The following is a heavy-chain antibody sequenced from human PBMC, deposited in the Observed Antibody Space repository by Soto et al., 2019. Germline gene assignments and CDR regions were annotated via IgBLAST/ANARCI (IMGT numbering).Heavy chain of an antibody. CDR1: GGSISSGGYY. Sequence: SETLSLTCTVSGGSISSGGYYWSWIRQHPGKGLELIGYIYYSGSTYYNPSLKSRVTISVDTSKNQFSLKLSSVTAADTAVYYCARGVGLMVVAATAFDIWGQGTMVTVSS. CDR2: IYYSGST. CDR3: ARGVGLMVVAATAFDI. V-gene: IGHV4-31*03. J-gene: IGHJ3*02. D-gene: IGHD2-15*01.